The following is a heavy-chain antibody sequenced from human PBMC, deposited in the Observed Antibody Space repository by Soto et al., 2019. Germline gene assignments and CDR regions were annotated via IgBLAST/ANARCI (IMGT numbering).Heavy chain of an antibody. J-gene: IGHJ4*02. V-gene: IGHV3-66*01. Sequence: EVQLLESEGGLVQPGESLRLSCAASGFTVSSNYMSWVRQAPGKGLEWVSIIYSGGSTYYADSVKGRFTISRDNSKNTLYLQMNSLRAEDTAVYYCARESIVGATNTFDYWGQGTLVTVSS. CDR3: ARESIVGATNTFDY. CDR2: IYSGGST. D-gene: IGHD1-26*01. CDR1: GFTVSSNY.